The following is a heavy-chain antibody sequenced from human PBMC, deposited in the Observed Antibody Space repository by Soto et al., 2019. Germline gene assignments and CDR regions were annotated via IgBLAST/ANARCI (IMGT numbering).Heavy chain of an antibody. J-gene: IGHJ1*01. D-gene: IGHD2-21*01. CDR2: ISSSSSSI. CDR1: GFTFSSYS. Sequence: EVQLVESGGGWVQPGGSLRLSCAASGFTFSSYSMNWVRQAPGKGLEWVSYISSSSSSIYYADSVKGRFTISRDNAKNSLYLQKNSLRDEDTAVYYCARYSNLGVFQHWGQCTLVTVSS. V-gene: IGHV3-48*02. CDR3: ARYSNLGVFQH.